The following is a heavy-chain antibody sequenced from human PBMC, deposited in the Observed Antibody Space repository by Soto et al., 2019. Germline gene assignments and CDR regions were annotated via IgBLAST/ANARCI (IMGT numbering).Heavy chain of an antibody. V-gene: IGHV4-34*01. CDR3: ARYPRRYCSSTSCYLYGSREDAFDI. J-gene: IGHJ3*02. CDR1: GGSFSGYY. Sequence: SETLSLTCAVYGGSFSGYYWSWIRQPPGKGLEWIGEINHSGSTNYNPSLKSRVTISVDTSKNQFSLKLSSVTAADTAVYYCARYPRRYCSSTSCYLYGSREDAFDIWGQGTMVTVSS. CDR2: INHSGST. D-gene: IGHD2-2*01.